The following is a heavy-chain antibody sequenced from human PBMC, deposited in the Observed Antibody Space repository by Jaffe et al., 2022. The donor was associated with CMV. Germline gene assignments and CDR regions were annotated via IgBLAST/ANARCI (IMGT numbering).Heavy chain of an antibody. CDR3: ASEQVASGFGY. V-gene: IGHV3-53*02. D-gene: IGHD1-26*01. Sequence: EVQVVETGGGLIQPGGSLRLSCAASGFTVNGNYMSWVRQAPGKGLEWVSVIYSGSNTYYAESVKGRFAISRDNSKNTLYLHMNSLRAEDTAIYYCASEQVASGFGYWGQGILVTVSS. CDR1: GFTVNGNY. J-gene: IGHJ4*02. CDR2: IYSGSNT.